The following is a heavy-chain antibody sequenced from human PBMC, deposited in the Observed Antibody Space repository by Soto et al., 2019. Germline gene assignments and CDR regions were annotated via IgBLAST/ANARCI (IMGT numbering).Heavy chain of an antibody. D-gene: IGHD6-6*01. J-gene: IGHJ6*02. CDR2: INPNSGGT. CDR1: GYTFTGYY. V-gene: IGHV1-2*04. CDR3: ARDLIKQLLGCMDV. Sequence: ASVKVSCKASGYTFTGYYMHWVRRAPGQGLEWMGWINPNSGGTNYAQKFQGWVTMTRDTSISTAYMELSRLRSDDTAVYYCARDLIKQLLGCMDVWGQGTPVTVSS.